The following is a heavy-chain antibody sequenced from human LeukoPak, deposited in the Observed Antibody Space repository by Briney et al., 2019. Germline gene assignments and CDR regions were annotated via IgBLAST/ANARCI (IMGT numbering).Heavy chain of an antibody. D-gene: IGHD3-9*01. Sequence: ASVKVSCKASGYTFADYYIHWVRQAPGQGLEWMGWIYPKSGGTNSAQKFQGRVTMTRDTSISTAYMELSRLNFDDTAVYYCARVSTSGYRDWLDPWGQGTLVTVSS. J-gene: IGHJ5*02. CDR3: ARVSTSGYRDWLDP. CDR1: GYTFADYY. CDR2: IYPKSGGT. V-gene: IGHV1-2*02.